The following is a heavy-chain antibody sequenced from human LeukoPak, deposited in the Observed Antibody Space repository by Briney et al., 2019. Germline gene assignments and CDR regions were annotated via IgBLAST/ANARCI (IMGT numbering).Heavy chain of an antibody. CDR1: GFTFSSYA. Sequence: GSLRLSCAASGFTFSSYAMSWVRQAPGRGLEWASSISGRGGSTDYADSVKGRFTISRDNSKNTLYVQMNSLRAEDTAVYYCAKNADRGGYYCVNYWGQGTLVTVSS. J-gene: IGHJ4*02. D-gene: IGHD3-22*01. CDR3: AKNADRGGYYCVNY. V-gene: IGHV3-23*01. CDR2: ISGRGGST.